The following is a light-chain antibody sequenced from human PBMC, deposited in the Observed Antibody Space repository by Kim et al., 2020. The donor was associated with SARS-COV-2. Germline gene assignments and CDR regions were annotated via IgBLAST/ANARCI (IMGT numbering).Light chain of an antibody. CDR1: GGHSSYS. Sequence: QLVLTPSPSASASLGASVTLTCTLSGGHSSYSIAWHQQQPEKGPRYLLRVNSDGSHNKGDGIPDRFSGSSSGAERYLTISSLQSEDEADYYCQTWGTGIGVFGGGTQLTVL. V-gene: IGLV4-69*01. J-gene: IGLJ3*02. CDR3: QTWGTGIGV. CDR2: VNSDGSH.